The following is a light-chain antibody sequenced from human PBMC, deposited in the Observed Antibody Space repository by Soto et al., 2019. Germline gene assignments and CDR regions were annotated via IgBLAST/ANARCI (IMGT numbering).Light chain of an antibody. CDR1: QGISYY. V-gene: IGKV1-17*03. J-gene: IGKJ4*02. CDR2: AAS. CDR3: LQHYTFPLT. Sequence: DIQMTQSPSAMSASVGDRITITCRASQGISYYVDWFQHKPGTVPKRLIFAASSLERGVPSRFSGSYSGTRFTLTITSLQPEDFGTYFWLQHYTFPLTVGGGTKVQIK.